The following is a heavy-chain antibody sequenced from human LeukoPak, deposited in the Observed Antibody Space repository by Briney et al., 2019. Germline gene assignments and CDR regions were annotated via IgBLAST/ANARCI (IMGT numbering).Heavy chain of an antibody. D-gene: IGHD2-15*01. CDR3: AQKGGADY. CDR2: IKQDDSEK. J-gene: IGHJ4*02. CDR1: GFTFSNYW. V-gene: IGHV3-7*01. Sequence: PGGSLRLSCVVSGFTFSNYWMSWVRQAPGKGLEWVANIKQDDSEKHYVDSVKGRFTISRDNAKNSLYLQMNSLRDEDTAVYYCAQKGGADYWGQGTLVTVSS.